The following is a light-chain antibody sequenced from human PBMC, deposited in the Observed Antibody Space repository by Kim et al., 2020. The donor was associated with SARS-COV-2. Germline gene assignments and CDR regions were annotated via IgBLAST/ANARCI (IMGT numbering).Light chain of an antibody. CDR3: QAWDSNTAVV. J-gene: IGLJ3*02. V-gene: IGLV3-1*01. CDR1: KLGNKY. CDR2: QDT. Sequence: VSPGKTASITCSGDKLGNKYTAWYQQKPGQSPVLVMYQDTKRPSGIPERFSGSNSGNTATLTISGTQAMDEADYYCQAWDSNTAVVFGGGTQLTVL.